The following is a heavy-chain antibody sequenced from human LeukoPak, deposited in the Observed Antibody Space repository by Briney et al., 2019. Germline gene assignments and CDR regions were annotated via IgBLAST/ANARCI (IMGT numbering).Heavy chain of an antibody. D-gene: IGHD3-22*01. CDR1: GGTFSSYA. J-gene: IGHJ6*03. V-gene: IGHV1-69*13. CDR3: ARGPITMIVDDYYYYYMDV. Sequence: SVKVSCKASGGTFSSYAISWVRQAPGQGLEWMGGIIPIFGTANYAQKFQGRVTITADESTSTAYMELSSLRSEDTAVYYCARGPITMIVDDYYYYYMDVWGKGTTVTISS. CDR2: IIPIFGTA.